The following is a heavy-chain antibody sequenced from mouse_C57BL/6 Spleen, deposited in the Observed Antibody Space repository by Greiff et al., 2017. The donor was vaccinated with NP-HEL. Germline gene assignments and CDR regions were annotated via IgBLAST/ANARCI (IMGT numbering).Heavy chain of an antibody. J-gene: IGHJ4*01. Sequence: EVQVVESGGGLVQPKGSLKLSCAASGFTFNTYAMHWVRQAPGQGLEWVARIRRKSSNYATYYADSVNDRFPISRDDSQSMLYLEMNNLKSEDTAMYYCDRDLRDGYYVGYYAMDYWGQGTSVTVSS. CDR3: DRDLRDGYYVGYYAMDY. V-gene: IGHV10-3*01. D-gene: IGHD2-3*01. CDR2: IRRKSSNYAT. CDR1: GFTFNTYA.